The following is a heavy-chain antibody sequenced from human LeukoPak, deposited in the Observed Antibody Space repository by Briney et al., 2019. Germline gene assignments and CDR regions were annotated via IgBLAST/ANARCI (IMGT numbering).Heavy chain of an antibody. CDR1: GGSISSGDYY. D-gene: IGHD1-1*01. J-gene: IGHJ3*02. Sequence: SETLSLTCTVSGGSISSGDYYWSWTRQPPGKGLEWIGYIFSSGNTYYNPSLKSRVTISVDTSKNQFSLKLSSVTAADTAVYYCTFGQREAPDIWGQGTMVTVSS. V-gene: IGHV4-30-4*08. CDR2: IFSSGNT. CDR3: TFGQREAPDI.